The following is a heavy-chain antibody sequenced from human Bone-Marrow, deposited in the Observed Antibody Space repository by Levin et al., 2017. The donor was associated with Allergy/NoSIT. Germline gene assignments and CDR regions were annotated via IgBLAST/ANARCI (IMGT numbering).Heavy chain of an antibody. J-gene: IGHJ3*02. Sequence: KTGESLKISCTVSGFTFSIYSINWVRQAPGKGLEWVSSISSSGSDMYYVDSVRGRFTISRDNAKNSLTLQMNSLRAEDTAVYYCARGIIGDVRVAHKEAFDIWGQGTMVSVSS. CDR3: ARGIIGDVRVAHKEAFDI. CDR1: GFTFSIYS. V-gene: IGHV3-21*01. CDR2: ISSSGSDM. D-gene: IGHD2-8*02.